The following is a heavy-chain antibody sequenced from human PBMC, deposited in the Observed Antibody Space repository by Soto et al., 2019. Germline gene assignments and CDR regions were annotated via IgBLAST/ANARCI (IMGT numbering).Heavy chain of an antibody. CDR1: GLTFIESA. V-gene: IGHV1-58*01. J-gene: IGHJ3*02. CDR3: AADFLTSSYYSSSYYFDCFDT. CDR2: IDVGSGNT. Sequence: SVEVSCKASGLTFIESAVQWLRQTRGHRLEWIGWIDVGSGNTNYEQEFQGRVTITRDMSTNTVYMEMSSLRSEDSAVFYCAADFLTSSYYSSSYYFDCFDTWGRGTMVTVSS. D-gene: IGHD3-22*01.